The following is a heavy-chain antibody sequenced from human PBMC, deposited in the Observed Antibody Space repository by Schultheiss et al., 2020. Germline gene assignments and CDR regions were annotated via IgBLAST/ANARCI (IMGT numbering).Heavy chain of an antibody. V-gene: IGHV1-18*01. J-gene: IGHJ4*02. Sequence: ASVKVSCKASGYTFTSYGITWVRQAPGQGLEWMGWISGYNGNTNYAQKFQGRVTMTTDTSTSTAYMELRSLRSEDTAVYYCASSVVVGAIFDYWGQGTLVTVSS. CDR1: GYTFTSYG. CDR2: ISGYNGNT. CDR3: ASSVVVGAIFDY. D-gene: IGHD1-26*01.